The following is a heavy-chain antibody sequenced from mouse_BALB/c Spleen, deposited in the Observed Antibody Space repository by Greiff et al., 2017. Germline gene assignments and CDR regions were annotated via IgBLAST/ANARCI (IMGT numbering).Heavy chain of an antibody. Sequence: EVMLVESGGDLVKPGGSLKLSCAASGFTFSSYGMSWVRQTPDKRLEWVATISSGGSYTYYPDSVKGRFTISRDNAKNTLYLQMSSLKSEDTAMYYCARQGDGNYAMDYWGQGTSVTVSS. CDR1: GFTFSSYG. CDR2: ISSGGSYT. CDR3: ARQGDGNYAMDY. V-gene: IGHV5-6*02. J-gene: IGHJ4*01. D-gene: IGHD2-1*01.